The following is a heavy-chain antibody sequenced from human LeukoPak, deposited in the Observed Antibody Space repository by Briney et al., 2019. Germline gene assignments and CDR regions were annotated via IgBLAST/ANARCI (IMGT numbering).Heavy chain of an antibody. CDR2: IYYSGGT. CDR3: AREDHDAFDI. J-gene: IGHJ3*02. CDR1: GGSISSTSYY. Sequence: PETLSLTCTVAGGSISSTSYYWGWIRQPPGKGLEWIGIIYYSGGTYYNPSLKSRVTISVDTSKTQFSLRLNSVTAADTAVYYCAREDHDAFDIWGQGTMVTVSS. V-gene: IGHV4-39*07.